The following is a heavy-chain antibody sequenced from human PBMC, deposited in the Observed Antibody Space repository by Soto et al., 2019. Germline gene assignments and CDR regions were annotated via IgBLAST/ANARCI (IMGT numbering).Heavy chain of an antibody. CDR3: ARVNSGWADY. J-gene: IGHJ4*02. V-gene: IGHV3-53*01. CDR1: GFTVSSSY. CDR2: IYSGGST. D-gene: IGHD6-19*01. Sequence: GGSLRLSCAASGFTVSSSYMSWVRQAPGKGLEWVSVIYSGGSTYYADSVKGRFTISRDNSKNTLYLQMNSLRAEDTAVYYCARVNSGWADYWGQGTMVTVSS.